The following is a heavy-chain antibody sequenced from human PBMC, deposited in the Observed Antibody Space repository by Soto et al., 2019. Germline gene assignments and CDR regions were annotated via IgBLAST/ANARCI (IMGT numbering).Heavy chain of an antibody. V-gene: IGHV1-69*13. CDR2: IIPIFGTA. Sequence: SVKVSCKASGGTFSSYAISWVRQAPGQGLEWMGGIIPIFGTANYAQKFQGRVTITADESARTSYMELRSLKSQDTAVYYCAKDTWFAELSSSYYYYAMDVWGQGTTVNVSS. D-gene: IGHD3-10*01. J-gene: IGHJ6*02. CDR3: AKDTWFAELSSSYYYYAMDV. CDR1: GGTFSSYA.